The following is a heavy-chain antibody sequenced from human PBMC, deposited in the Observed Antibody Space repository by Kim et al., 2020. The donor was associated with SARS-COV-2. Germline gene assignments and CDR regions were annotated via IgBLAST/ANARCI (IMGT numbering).Heavy chain of an antibody. CDR3: AREFESYSGSYKAFDI. Sequence: KFQGRVTITADESTSTAYMELSSLRSEDTAVYYCAREFESYSGSYKAFDIWGQGTMVTVSS. J-gene: IGHJ3*02. V-gene: IGHV1-69*01. D-gene: IGHD1-26*01.